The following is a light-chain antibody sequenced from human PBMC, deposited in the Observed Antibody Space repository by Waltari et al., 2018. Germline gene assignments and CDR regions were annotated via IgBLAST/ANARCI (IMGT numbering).Light chain of an antibody. J-gene: IGLJ1*01. CDR3: TSYTSDNLYV. CDR2: ETG. CDR1: STYFGGYNN. Sequence: QSALTPPAPLSGSPRQSLTSSRAGTSTYFGGYNNVSWYQQPPSEAPKLINYETGKRPAGLSNRFSAYKSGDTASLTISGLQAEDESDYYCTSYTSDNLYVFGSGTKVTVL. V-gene: IGLV2-14*01.